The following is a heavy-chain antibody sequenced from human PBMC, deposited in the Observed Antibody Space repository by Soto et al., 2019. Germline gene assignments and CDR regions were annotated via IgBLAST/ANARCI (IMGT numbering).Heavy chain of an antibody. J-gene: IGHJ4*02. CDR3: GSGPSTTWIDN. D-gene: IGHD2-2*01. CDR2: IYSGGNT. CDR1: GGSITSHHYY. V-gene: IGHV4-39*01. Sequence: QLQVQESGPGQVKPSQTLSLTCTVSGGSITSHHYYWGWIRQPPGKGLEWIGSIYSGGNTYYNPARRRRLTIVVDTAKNLNALKLNSVTAADSAIYYCGSGPSTTWIDNWGLGTQVSVSS.